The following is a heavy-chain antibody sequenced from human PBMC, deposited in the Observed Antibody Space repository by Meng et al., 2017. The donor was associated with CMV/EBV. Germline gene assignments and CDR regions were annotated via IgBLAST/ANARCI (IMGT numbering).Heavy chain of an antibody. CDR1: GGSITSGDYY. D-gene: IGHD1-26*01. CDR2: IYYSGYT. Sequence: SETLSLTCTVSGGSITSGDYYWSWIRQPPGKGLEWIGYIYYSGYTYYNPSLKSRVSISVDTSKNQFSLKLSSVTAADTAVYYCARVGGSLPDYWGQGTLVTVSS. CDR3: ARVGGSLPDY. V-gene: IGHV4-30-4*08. J-gene: IGHJ4*02.